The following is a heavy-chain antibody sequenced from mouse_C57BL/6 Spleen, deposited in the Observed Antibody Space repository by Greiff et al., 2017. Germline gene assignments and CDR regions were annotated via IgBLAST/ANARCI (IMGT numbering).Heavy chain of an antibody. D-gene: IGHD2-1*01. CDR3: ARGRGNFD. CDR2: ISDGGSYT. Sequence: EVKLMESGGGLVKPGGSLKLSCAASGFTFSSYAMSWVRQTPEKRLEWVATISDGGSYTYYPDNVKGRFTISRDNAKNNLYLQMSHLKSEDTAMYYCARGRGNFDWGQGTLVTVSA. V-gene: IGHV5-4*03. CDR1: GFTFSSYA. J-gene: IGHJ3*01.